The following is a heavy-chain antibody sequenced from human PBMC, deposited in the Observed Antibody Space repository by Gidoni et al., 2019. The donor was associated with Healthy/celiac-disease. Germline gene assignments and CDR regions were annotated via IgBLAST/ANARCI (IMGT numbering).Heavy chain of an antibody. V-gene: IGHV4-39*01. D-gene: IGHD6-6*01. J-gene: IGHJ4*02. CDR2: IYYSGST. CDR3: ARRRIAARAFDY. CDR1: GGSISSSSYY. Sequence: QLQLQESGPGLVKPSETLSLTCTVSGGSISSSSYYWGWIRQPPGKGLEWIGSIYYSGSTYYNPSLKSRVTISVDTSKNQISLKLSSVTAADTAVYYCARRRIAARAFDYWGQGTLVTVSS.